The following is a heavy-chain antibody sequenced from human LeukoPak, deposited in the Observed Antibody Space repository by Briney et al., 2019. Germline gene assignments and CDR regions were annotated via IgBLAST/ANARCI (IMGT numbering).Heavy chain of an antibody. D-gene: IGHD5-24*01. CDR1: GGSITSY. Sequence: SETLSLTCTVSGGSITSYWSWIRQPPGKGLEWIGYIYYSGSTNYNPSLKSRVTMSIDTSKNQFSLKLSSVTAADTAVYYCARGFRGNYGSRGMDVWGQGTTVTVSS. CDR2: IYYSGST. V-gene: IGHV4-59*01. CDR3: ARGFRGNYGSRGMDV. J-gene: IGHJ6*02.